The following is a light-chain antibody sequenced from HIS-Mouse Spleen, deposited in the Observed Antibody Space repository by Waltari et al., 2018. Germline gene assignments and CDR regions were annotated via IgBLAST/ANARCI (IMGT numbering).Light chain of an antibody. J-gene: IGLJ3*02. CDR2: EGS. V-gene: IGLV2-23*01. CDR1: SSDVGSYNL. Sequence: QSALTQPASVSGSPGQSITISCTGTSSDVGSYNLVPWYKQHPGKAPKLMIYEGSKRPSGVSNRFSGSKSGNTASLTISGLQAEDEADYYCCSYAGSSFWVFGGGTKLTVL. CDR3: CSYAGSSFWV.